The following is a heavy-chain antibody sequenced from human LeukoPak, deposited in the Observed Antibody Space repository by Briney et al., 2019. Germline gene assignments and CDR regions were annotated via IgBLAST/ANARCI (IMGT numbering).Heavy chain of an antibody. CDR2: ISAYNGNT. CDR1: GGTFSSYA. V-gene: IGHV1-18*01. Sequence: ASVKVSCKASGGTFSSYAISWVRQAPGQGLGWMGWISAYNGNTNYAQKLQGRVTMTTDTSTSTAYMELRSLRSDDTAVYYCARDHYDFWSGSANYWGQGTLVTVSS. J-gene: IGHJ4*02. D-gene: IGHD3-3*01. CDR3: ARDHYDFWSGSANY.